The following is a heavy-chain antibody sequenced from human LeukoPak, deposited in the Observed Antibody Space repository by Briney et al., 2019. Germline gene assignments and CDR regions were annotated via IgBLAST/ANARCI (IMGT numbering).Heavy chain of an antibody. J-gene: IGHJ3*02. Sequence: SETLSLTCTVSGGSISSYYWSWLRQPPGKGLEWIGYIYYSGSTNYNPSLKSRVTISVDTSKNQFSLKLSSVTAADTAVYYCARDVPDYYDSSGSPPGAFDIWGQGTMVTVSS. V-gene: IGHV4-59*01. D-gene: IGHD3-22*01. CDR3: ARDVPDYYDSSGSPPGAFDI. CDR2: IYYSGST. CDR1: GGSISSYY.